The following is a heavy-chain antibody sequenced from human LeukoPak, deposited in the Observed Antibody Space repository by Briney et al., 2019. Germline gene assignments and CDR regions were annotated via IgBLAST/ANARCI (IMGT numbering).Heavy chain of an antibody. D-gene: IGHD6-19*01. CDR2: INHSGST. CDR3: AREKVAGTPVSRGHFDY. V-gene: IGHV4-34*01. Sequence: SETLSLTCAVYGGSFSGSYWSWIRQPPGKGLEWIGEINHSGSTNYNPSLKSRVTISVDTSKNQFSLKLSSVTAADTAVYYCAREKVAGTPVSRGHFDYWGQGTLVTVSS. CDR1: GGSFSGSY. J-gene: IGHJ4*02.